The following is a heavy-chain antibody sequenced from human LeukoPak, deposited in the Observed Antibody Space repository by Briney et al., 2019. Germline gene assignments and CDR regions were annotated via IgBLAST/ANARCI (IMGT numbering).Heavy chain of an antibody. Sequence: ASVKVSCKASGYTFTSYYVHWVRQAPGQGLEWMGLINPSGGTTNYAQKFQGRVTMTRGMSTSTVNMELSSLRSEDTAVYYCARDRSSGLDYLGQGTCSSSPQ. J-gene: IGHJ4*02. D-gene: IGHD6-19*01. CDR1: GYTFTSYY. CDR3: ARDRSSGLDY. CDR2: INPSGGTT. V-gene: IGHV1-46*01.